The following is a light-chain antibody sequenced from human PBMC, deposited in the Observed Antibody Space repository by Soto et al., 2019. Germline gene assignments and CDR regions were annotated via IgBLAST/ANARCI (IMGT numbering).Light chain of an antibody. Sequence: DIQMAQSPSSLSASVGDRVTITCRASQGVSNYLARYQQKPGKDPKLLIYTASTLQSGVPSLFSGRGSGTDFTVTLSHLRPEDVTTYYCQDYDNAPLTFGAATQVHIK. CDR3: QDYDNAPLT. CDR2: TAS. V-gene: IGKV1-27*01. CDR1: QGVSNY. J-gene: IGKJ4*01.